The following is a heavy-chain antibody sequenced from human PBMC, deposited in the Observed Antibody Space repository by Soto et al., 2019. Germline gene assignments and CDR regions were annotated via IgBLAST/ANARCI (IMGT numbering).Heavy chain of an antibody. J-gene: IGHJ4*02. CDR3: ARSFRDY. CDR1: GFTFSSNW. CDR2: INPDGRST. Sequence: GGSLRLSCAASGFTFSSNWMHWVRQAPGEGLMWVSRINPDGRSTSYADSVKGRFTVSRDNARNTLYLQMNSLRVEDTAVYYCARSFRDYWGRGT. V-gene: IGHV3-74*01.